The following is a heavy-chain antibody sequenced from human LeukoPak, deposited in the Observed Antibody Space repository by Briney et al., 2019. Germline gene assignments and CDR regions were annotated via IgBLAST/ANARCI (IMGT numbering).Heavy chain of an antibody. Sequence: SETLSLTCTVSGGSIRSSYYYWGWIRQPPGKGLEWIGSIYDSGSTYYNPSLKSRVTISVDTSKNQFSLKLSSVTAADTAVYYCARSRIAAAGTDYWGQGTLVTVSS. CDR3: ARSRIAAAGTDY. D-gene: IGHD6-13*01. V-gene: IGHV4-39*01. CDR2: IYDSGST. J-gene: IGHJ4*02. CDR1: GGSIRSSYYY.